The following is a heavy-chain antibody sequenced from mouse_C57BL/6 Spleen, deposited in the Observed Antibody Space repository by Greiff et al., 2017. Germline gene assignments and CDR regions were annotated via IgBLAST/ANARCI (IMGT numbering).Heavy chain of an antibody. CDR1: GYTFTSYW. CDR2: IYTSDSET. V-gene: IGHV1-61*01. Sequence: QVQLQQPGAELVRPGSSVKLSCKASGYTFTSYWLDWVKQRPGQGLEWIGNIYTSDSETHYNQKFKDKATLTVDKSSSTAYMQLSSLTSEDSAVYYCARINTTGGFAYWGQGTLGTVSA. J-gene: IGHJ3*01. CDR3: ARINTTGGFAY. D-gene: IGHD1-1*01.